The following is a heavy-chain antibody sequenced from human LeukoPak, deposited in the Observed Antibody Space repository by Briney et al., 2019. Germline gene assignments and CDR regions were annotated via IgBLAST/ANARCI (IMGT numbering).Heavy chain of an antibody. CDR3: ARASMVRGVTFDY. D-gene: IGHD3-10*01. V-gene: IGHV3-48*01. Sequence: GGSLRLSCAASGFIFSTCDMNWVRQAPGKGLEWISYISISSSTIYYADSVKGRFTISRDNAKNSLYLQMNSLRAEDTAVYYCARASMVRGVTFDYWGQGTLVTVSS. CDR2: ISISSSTI. CDR1: GFIFSTCD. J-gene: IGHJ4*02.